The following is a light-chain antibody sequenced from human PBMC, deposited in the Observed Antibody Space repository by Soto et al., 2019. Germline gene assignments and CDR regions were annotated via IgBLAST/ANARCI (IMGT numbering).Light chain of an antibody. Sequence: QLVLTQSPSASASPGASVKLTCTLSSGHSSYAIAWHQLQPGKGPRYLMKLNSDGSHSKGDGVPDRFSGSSSGAERYLTISSLQSDDEADYYCQTWGTGIVVFGGGTKLTVL. V-gene: IGLV4-69*01. CDR2: LNSDGSH. J-gene: IGLJ2*01. CDR1: SGHSSYA. CDR3: QTWGTGIVV.